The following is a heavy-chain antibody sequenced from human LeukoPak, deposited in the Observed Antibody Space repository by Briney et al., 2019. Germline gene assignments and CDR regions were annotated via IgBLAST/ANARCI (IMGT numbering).Heavy chain of an antibody. CDR3: ARADSESYYMDV. Sequence: PSETLSLACAVYGGSLSGFYWSWIRQPPGKGLEWIGEINHSGSTNYNPSLKSRVTISVDTSKNQFSLKLSSVTAADTAVYYCARADSESYYMDVWGKGTTVTVSS. CDR1: GGSLSGFY. D-gene: IGHD4-11*01. CDR2: INHSGST. J-gene: IGHJ6*03. V-gene: IGHV4-34*01.